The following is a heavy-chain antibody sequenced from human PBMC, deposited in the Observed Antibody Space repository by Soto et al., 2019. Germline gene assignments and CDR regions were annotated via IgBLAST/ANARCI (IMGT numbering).Heavy chain of an antibody. CDR2: INPSGGST. J-gene: IGHJ4*02. D-gene: IGHD2-15*01. V-gene: IGHV1-46*01. CDR1: GYTFTSYA. Sequence: ASVKVSCKASGYTFTSYAMHWVRQAPGQGLEWMGRINPSGGSTSYAQKFQGRVTMTRDTSTSTVYMELSSLRSEDTAVYYCAREPPDCSGGSCTDYWGQGTLVTVSS. CDR3: AREPPDCSGGSCTDY.